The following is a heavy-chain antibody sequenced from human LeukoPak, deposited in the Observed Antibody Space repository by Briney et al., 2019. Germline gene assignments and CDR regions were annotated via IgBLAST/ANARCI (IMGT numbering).Heavy chain of an antibody. J-gene: IGHJ4*02. CDR1: GFTSSSYC. CDR3: DKDGPRYFWETEVYFDY. D-gene: IGHD3-3*01. CDR2: ISYVGSNK. Sequence: GGSLRLSCAASGFTSSSYCMHWVREAPGRGREWGAVISYVGSNKYYADSGKGRFTISRDNSKNTRYLQMNSLRAAETAVYYCDKDGPRYFWETEVYFDYWGKGTVVTVS. V-gene: IGHV3-30*18.